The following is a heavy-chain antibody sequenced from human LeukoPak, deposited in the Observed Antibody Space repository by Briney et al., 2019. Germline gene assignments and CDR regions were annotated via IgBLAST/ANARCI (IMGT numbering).Heavy chain of an antibody. Sequence: GGSLRLSCAASGFTVSSTSMNWARQAPGKGLEWVSIIFSGGITYYADSVKGRFAISRDTSKNTLYLQMNSLRAEDTAVYYCARDPAGATDHWGQGTLVTVSS. D-gene: IGHD1-26*01. V-gene: IGHV3-66*01. CDR2: IFSGGIT. J-gene: IGHJ4*02. CDR1: GFTVSSTS. CDR3: ARDPAGATDH.